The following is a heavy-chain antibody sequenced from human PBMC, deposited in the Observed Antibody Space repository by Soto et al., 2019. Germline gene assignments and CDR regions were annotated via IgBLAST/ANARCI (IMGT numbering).Heavy chain of an antibody. CDR3: AXDXRIAVAENYYYYGMDV. J-gene: IGHJ6*02. V-gene: IGHV1-69*01. CDR1: GGTFSSYA. Sequence: QVQLVQSGAEVKKPGSSVKVSCKASGGTFSSYAISWVRQAPGQGLEWMGGIIPIFGTANYEQKFQGRVTITADESTITAYMELSRLRSEDTAVYYCAXDXRIAVAENYYYYGMDVWGQGTTVTVSS. D-gene: IGHD6-19*01. CDR2: IIPIFGTA.